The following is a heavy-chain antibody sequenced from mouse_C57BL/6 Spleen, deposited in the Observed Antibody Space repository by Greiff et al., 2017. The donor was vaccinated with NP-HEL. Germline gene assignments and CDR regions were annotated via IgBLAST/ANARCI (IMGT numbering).Heavy chain of an antibody. CDR1: GYTFTSYW. CDR3: ARLWASYGTGDY. V-gene: IGHV1-64*01. Sequence: QVQLQQPGAELVKPGASVKLSCKASGYTFTSYWMHWVKQRPGQGLEWIGMIHPNSGSTNYNEKFKSKATLTVDKSSTTAYMQLSSLTSEDSAVYYCARLWASYGTGDYWGQGTTLTVSS. J-gene: IGHJ2*01. D-gene: IGHD2-10*01. CDR2: IHPNSGST.